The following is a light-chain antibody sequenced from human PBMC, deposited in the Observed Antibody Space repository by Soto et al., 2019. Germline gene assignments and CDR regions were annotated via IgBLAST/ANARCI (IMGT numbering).Light chain of an antibody. CDR3: QQYNSYSPWT. J-gene: IGKJ1*01. Sequence: DIQMSQSPSTLSSSVGHRLTITCRASQNIETGLAWYQQKPGKAPKLLIYDVSSLQSGVPSRFSGSGSGTEFTLTISSLQPDDFATYYCQQYNSYSPWTFGQGTKVDIK. CDR1: QNIETG. V-gene: IGKV1-5*01. CDR2: DVS.